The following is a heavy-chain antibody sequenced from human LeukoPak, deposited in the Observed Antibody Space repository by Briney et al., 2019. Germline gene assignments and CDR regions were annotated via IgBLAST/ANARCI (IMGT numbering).Heavy chain of an antibody. CDR1: GYTFTNFD. CDR3: AREKATINYYYYMDV. Sequence: ASVKVSCKASGYTFTNFDINWVRQATGQGLEWMGWMNPNSGNSGYAQKFQGRVTMTRNTSISTAYMELSSLRSEDTAVYYCAREKATINYYYYMDVWGKGTTVTISS. J-gene: IGHJ6*03. V-gene: IGHV1-8*01. CDR2: MNPNSGNS. D-gene: IGHD5-24*01.